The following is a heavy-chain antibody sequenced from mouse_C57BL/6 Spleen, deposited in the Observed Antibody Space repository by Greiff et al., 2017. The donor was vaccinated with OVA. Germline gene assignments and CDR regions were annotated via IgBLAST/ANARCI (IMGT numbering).Heavy chain of an antibody. CDR2: IDPSDSYT. CDR3: ARSSDYSNLYAMDY. J-gene: IGHJ4*01. V-gene: IGHV1-59*01. Sequence: VQLKQPGAELVRPGTSVKLSCQASGYTFTSYWMHWVKPRPGQGLEWIGVIDPSDSYTNYNQKFKGQATLTVDTSSSTAYMQLCSLTSEDSAVYYCARSSDYSNLYAMDYWGQGTSVTVSS. CDR1: GYTFTSYW. D-gene: IGHD2-5*01.